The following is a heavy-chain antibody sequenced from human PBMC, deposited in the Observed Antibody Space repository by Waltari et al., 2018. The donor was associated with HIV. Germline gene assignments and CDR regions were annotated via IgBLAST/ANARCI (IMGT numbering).Heavy chain of an antibody. CDR2: IDGRGLKK. CDR3: AKSQLLPPDTLYYYYYYAMDV. CDR1: GFSISAYA. V-gene: IGHV3-23*05. D-gene: IGHD2-2*01. J-gene: IGHJ6*02. Sequence: EERLSESGGGLIQPGGSRRLSCEASGFSISAYAMSWVRQAPGKGREWVSGIDGRGLKKYYADSGKGRFTISRDNSKNTVSLQMNNLRADDTALYFCAKSQLLPPDTLYYYYYYAMDVWGQGTTVTVSS.